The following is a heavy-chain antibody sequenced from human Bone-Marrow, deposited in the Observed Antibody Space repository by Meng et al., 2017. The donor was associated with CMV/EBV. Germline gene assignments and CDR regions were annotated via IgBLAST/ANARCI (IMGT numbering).Heavy chain of an antibody. J-gene: IGHJ6*02. CDR2: ISAYSGDT. CDR1: GYTFSSYG. CDR3: ARGYGGTVNPTIGYYYYGTNV. V-gene: IGHV1-18*01. Sequence: ASVKVSCKASGYTFSSYGISWVRQAPGQGLEWMGWISAYSGDTKYAQNFQGRVTMTTVKLTSTAYMELRSLRSDDTAVYYCARGYGGTVNPTIGYYYYGTNVWGQGTTVTVPS. D-gene: IGHD3-16*01.